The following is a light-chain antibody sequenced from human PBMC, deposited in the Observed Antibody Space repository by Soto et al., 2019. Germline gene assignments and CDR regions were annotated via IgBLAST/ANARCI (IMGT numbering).Light chain of an antibody. CDR1: QSVSASQ. CDR3: QQYTQSLWT. V-gene: IGKV3-20*01. Sequence: EIVLTQSPGTLSLSPGERATLSCRTSQSVSASQLAWYQQKPGQAPRPLIYGVSNRATSIPDRFSGSGSGTHGTITISRLEPEDVEVYFCQQYTQSLWTFGQGTKVDIK. J-gene: IGKJ1*01. CDR2: GVS.